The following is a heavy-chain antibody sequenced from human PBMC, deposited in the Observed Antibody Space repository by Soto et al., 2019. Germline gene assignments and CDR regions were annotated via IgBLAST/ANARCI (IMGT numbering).Heavy chain of an antibody. CDR2: IYYSGST. Sequence: QVQLQESGPGLVKPSETLSLTCTVSGGSISSYYWSWIRQPPGKGLEWIGYIYYSGSTNYNPSLKRRVTISVDTSTNQSSLTLTSVTAADTAVYYCARVTSGWWYVDYWGQGTLVTVSS. D-gene: IGHD6-19*01. V-gene: IGHV4-59*01. CDR3: ARVTSGWWYVDY. J-gene: IGHJ4*02. CDR1: GGSISSYY.